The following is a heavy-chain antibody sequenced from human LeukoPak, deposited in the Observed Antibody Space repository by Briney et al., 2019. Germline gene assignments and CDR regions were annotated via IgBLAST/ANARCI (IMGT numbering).Heavy chain of an antibody. CDR3: AKDGSYGGNSPDYFDY. Sequence: PGGSLRLSCAASGFIFSNYGMHWVRQAPGKGLEWVAFIRYDGSNKYYADSVKGRFTISRDNSKNTQYLQMNSLRAEDTAVYYCAKDGSYGGNSPDYFDYWGQGTLVTVSS. V-gene: IGHV3-30*02. D-gene: IGHD4-23*01. CDR2: IRYDGSNK. J-gene: IGHJ4*02. CDR1: GFIFSNYG.